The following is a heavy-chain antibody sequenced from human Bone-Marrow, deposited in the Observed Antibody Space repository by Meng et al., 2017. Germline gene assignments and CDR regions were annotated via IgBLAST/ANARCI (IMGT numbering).Heavy chain of an antibody. D-gene: IGHD3-16*01. CDR3: ARGPSPDYVSDY. CDR2: INHSGST. V-gene: IGHV4-34*01. J-gene: IGHJ4*02. CDR1: GGSFSGYY. Sequence: LRLSCAVYGGSFSGYYWSWIRQPPGKGLEWIGEINHSGSTNYNPSLKSRVTISVDTSKNQFSLKLSSVTAADTAVYYCARGPSPDYVSDYWGQGTLVTVSS.